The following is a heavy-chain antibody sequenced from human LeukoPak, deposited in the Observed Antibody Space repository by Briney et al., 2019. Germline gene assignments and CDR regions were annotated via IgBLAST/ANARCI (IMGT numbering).Heavy chain of an antibody. D-gene: IGHD6-25*01. CDR3: ARDTASGTFDY. J-gene: IGHJ4*02. CDR1: GGSISSGGYY. CDR2: IYYSGST. Sequence: SETLSLTCTVSGGSISSGGYYWSWIRQHPGKGLEWIGYIYYSGSTCYNPSLKSRVTISVDTSKNQFSLKLSSVTAADTAVYYCARDTASGTFDYWGQGTLVTVSS. V-gene: IGHV4-31*03.